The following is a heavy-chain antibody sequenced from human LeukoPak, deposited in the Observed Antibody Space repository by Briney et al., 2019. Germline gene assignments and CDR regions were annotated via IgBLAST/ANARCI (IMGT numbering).Heavy chain of an antibody. Sequence: GASVKVSCKASGYTFTGYYMHWVRQAPGQGLEWMGWINPSSGGTNYAQKFQGRVTMTRDTSISTAYMELSRLRSDDTAVYYCARDTLYCSSTSCYDDPLDYWGQGTLVTVSS. CDR3: ARDTLYCSSTSCYDDPLDY. CDR1: GYTFTGYY. D-gene: IGHD2-2*01. J-gene: IGHJ4*02. V-gene: IGHV1-2*02. CDR2: INPSSGGT.